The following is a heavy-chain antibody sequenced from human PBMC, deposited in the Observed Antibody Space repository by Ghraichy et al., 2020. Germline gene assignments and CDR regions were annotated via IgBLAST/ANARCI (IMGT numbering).Heavy chain of an antibody. J-gene: IGHJ5*02. D-gene: IGHD4-23*01. V-gene: IGHV4-34*01. CDR2: VHATERA. CDR3: ARRRRGGQTPHWFDP. CDR1: GGSFKSYF. Sequence: SETLSLTCAVSGGSFKSYFFSWLRQIPGRGLEWIGDVHATERANYNPSLESRVIMSVDTANSQVALRLSSVTGADTGLYYCARRRRGGQTPHWFDPWGPGTAVTVSA.